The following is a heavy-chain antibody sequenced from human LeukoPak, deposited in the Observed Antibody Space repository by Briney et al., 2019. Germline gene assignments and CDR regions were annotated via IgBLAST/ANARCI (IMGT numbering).Heavy chain of an antibody. V-gene: IGHV1-18*01. CDR1: GYTFTNHG. D-gene: IGHD6-19*01. CDR3: GRDDSNGYHYIDY. J-gene: IGHJ4*02. Sequence: ASVKVSCKTSGYTFTNHGISWVRQAPGQGLEWMGWISAYNGDTNYAQILQGRVTMTTDTSTRTAYMELRSLRSDDTAVYYCGRDDSNGYHYIDYWGQGTLVTVSS. CDR2: ISAYNGDT.